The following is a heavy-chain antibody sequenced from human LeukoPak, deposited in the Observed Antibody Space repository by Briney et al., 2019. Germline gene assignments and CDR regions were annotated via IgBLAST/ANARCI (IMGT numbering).Heavy chain of an antibody. CDR2: IYYSGCN. J-gene: IGHJ5*02. D-gene: IGHD2-15*01. V-gene: IGHV4-59*08. CDR1: GGSISSYY. CDR3: ARHGGQWRPPGWFDP. Sequence: SETLSLTCTVSGGSISSYYWRWLRQPPGKGVVWIGYIYYSGCNNYNPSLKSRVTISVDTSKNQFFLKLSSVTAADTGVYYWARHGGQWRPPGWFDPGGQGTLVTVSS.